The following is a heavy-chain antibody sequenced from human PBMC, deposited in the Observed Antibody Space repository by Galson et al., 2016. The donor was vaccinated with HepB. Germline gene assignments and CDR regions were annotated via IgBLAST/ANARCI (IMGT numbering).Heavy chain of an antibody. Sequence: SLRLSCAASGFTRSNSAMSWVRQAPGKELDWVSAMSDSGGSTYYADSVKGRFTISRDNSKNTLYLQMNSLGAEDTAIYYCAVRYSSIWYFQHWGRGTLVSVSS. CDR3: AVRYSSIWYFQH. D-gene: IGHD6-13*01. CDR1: GFTRSNSA. CDR2: MSDSGGST. V-gene: IGHV3-23*01. J-gene: IGHJ1*01.